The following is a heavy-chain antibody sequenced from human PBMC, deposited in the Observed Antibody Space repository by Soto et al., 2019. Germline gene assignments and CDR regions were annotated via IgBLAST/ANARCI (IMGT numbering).Heavy chain of an antibody. CDR3: TTDYGWAFGI. Sequence: EVQLVASGGGLVKPGASLRLSCAASGFTLTNARMTWVRQAPGKRLEWVGRIQSEIDGGTADYPAAVKGRFTISRDDSKTTLHLQLNSLKTEDTAVYYCTTDYGWAFGIWGQGTMVTVFS. CDR1: GFTLTNAR. J-gene: IGHJ3*02. V-gene: IGHV3-15*01. CDR2: IQSEIDGGTA. D-gene: IGHD4-17*01.